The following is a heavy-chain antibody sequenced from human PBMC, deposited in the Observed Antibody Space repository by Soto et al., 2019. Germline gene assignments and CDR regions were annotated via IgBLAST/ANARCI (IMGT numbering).Heavy chain of an antibody. CDR2: VYYSGST. D-gene: IGHD6-19*01. V-gene: IGHV4-59*01. CDR3: ARKRRDSRGWYAGLDY. CDR1: CDSISSYY. Sequence: SDTLSLTCTVSCDSISSYYWSWFRQPPGEGLEWIGFVYYSGSTNYNPSLKSRVTISVDTSTSQISLKLYSVTAADTAVYYCARKRRDSRGWYAGLDYWGQGALVTVSS. J-gene: IGHJ4*02.